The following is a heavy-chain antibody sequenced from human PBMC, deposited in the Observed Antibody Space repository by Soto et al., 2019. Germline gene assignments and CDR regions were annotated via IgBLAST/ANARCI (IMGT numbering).Heavy chain of an antibody. CDR2: ISYDGSNK. D-gene: IGHD2-2*02. CDR3: ANRLGYCSSTSCYTQDY. J-gene: IGHJ4*02. Sequence: GGSLRLSCAASGFTFSSYGMHWVRQSPGEGLEWVAVISYDGSNKYYADSVKGRFTISRDNSKNTLYLQMNSLRAEDTAVYYCANRLGYCSSTSCYTQDYWGQGTLVTVSS. CDR1: GFTFSSYG. V-gene: IGHV3-30*18.